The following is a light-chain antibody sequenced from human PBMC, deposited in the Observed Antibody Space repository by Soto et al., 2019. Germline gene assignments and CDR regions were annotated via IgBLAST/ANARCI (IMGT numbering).Light chain of an antibody. V-gene: IGKV3-11*01. J-gene: IGKJ4*01. CDR2: DVS. Sequence: EIVLTQSPATLSLSPGERATLSCRASQSVSSYLAWYQQRPGQAPRLLIYDVSNGATGIPARFSGSGSATDFTLTISSLEPEDVAVYYCQQSSDWPLTFGGGTKVEIK. CDR1: QSVSSY. CDR3: QQSSDWPLT.